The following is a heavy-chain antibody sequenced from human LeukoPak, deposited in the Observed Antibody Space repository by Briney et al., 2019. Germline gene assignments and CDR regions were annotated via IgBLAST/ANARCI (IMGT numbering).Heavy chain of an antibody. J-gene: IGHJ4*02. Sequence: GASVKVSCKSSGYTFTSYYIHWVRQAPGQGLEWMGIISPSGGGTGYAQNFQGRVTMTRDTSTSTVYMELSSLRSEDTAVYFRARAGPQWLVLRKRFYFDSWGQGTLVTVSS. D-gene: IGHD6-19*01. CDR3: ARAGPQWLVLRKRFYFDS. V-gene: IGHV1-46*01. CDR1: GYTFTSYY. CDR2: ISPSGGGT.